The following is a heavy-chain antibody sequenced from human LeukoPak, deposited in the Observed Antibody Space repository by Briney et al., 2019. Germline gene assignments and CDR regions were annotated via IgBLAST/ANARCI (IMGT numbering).Heavy chain of an antibody. Sequence: SETLSLTCDVSGGPISTTNWWSWVHQPPGKGLEWIGEIYHSGTTNYNPSLKSRVTILVDKSKNQFSLKLISVTAADTAVYYCARVPADLGPTVVDPWGQGTLVTVSS. CDR2: IYHSGTT. V-gene: IGHV4-4*02. D-gene: IGHD1-1*01. CDR3: ARVPADLGPTVVDP. CDR1: GGPISTTNW. J-gene: IGHJ5*02.